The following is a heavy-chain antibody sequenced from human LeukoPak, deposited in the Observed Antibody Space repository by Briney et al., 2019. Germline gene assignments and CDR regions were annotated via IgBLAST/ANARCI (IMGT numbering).Heavy chain of an antibody. Sequence: ASVKVSCKASGYTFTGYYMHWVRQAPGQGLEWMGGFDPEDGETIYAQKFQGRVTMTEDTSTDTAYMELSSLRSEDTAVYYCATESAGDVLDYWGQGTLVTVSS. CDR2: FDPEDGET. J-gene: IGHJ4*02. CDR3: ATESAGDVLDY. CDR1: GYTFTGYY. D-gene: IGHD7-27*01. V-gene: IGHV1-24*01.